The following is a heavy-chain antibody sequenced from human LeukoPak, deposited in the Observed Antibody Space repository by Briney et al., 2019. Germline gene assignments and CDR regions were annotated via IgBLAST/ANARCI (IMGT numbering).Heavy chain of an antibody. CDR3: ARIHRYCSGGACYVLDN. J-gene: IGHJ4*02. CDR2: VYYSGST. D-gene: IGHD2-15*01. CDR1: GGSVSGYY. Sequence: SETLSLTCVVSGGSVSGYYWGWIRQPPGRGLEWIGHVYYSGSTNYNPSFKSRITISVDTSRNQFSLQLSSVTAADTAVYYCARIHRYCSGGACYVLDNWGQGTLVAVSS. V-gene: IGHV4-59*02.